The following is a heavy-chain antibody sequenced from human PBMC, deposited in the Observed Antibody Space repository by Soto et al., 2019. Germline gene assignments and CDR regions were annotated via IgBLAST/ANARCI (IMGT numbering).Heavy chain of an antibody. CDR3: ARVSGSYYYGMDV. CDR2: IYHSGGT. CDR1: GGSISSSNW. D-gene: IGHD1-26*01. J-gene: IGHJ6*02. Sequence: QVQLQESGPGLVKPSGTLSLTCAVSGGSISSSNWWSWVRQPPGKGLEWIGEIYHSGGTNYKPSLKSRVTISVDKSQNPFSLKLSSVTAADTAVYYCARVSGSYYYGMDVWGQGTTVTVSS. V-gene: IGHV4-4*02.